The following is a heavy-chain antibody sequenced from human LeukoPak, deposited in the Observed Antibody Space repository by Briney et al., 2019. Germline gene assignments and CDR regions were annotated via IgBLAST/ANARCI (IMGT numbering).Heavy chain of an antibody. V-gene: IGHV3-73*01. D-gene: IGHD6-13*01. Sequence: PGGSLRLSCAASGFTFSGSAMHWVRQASGKGLDGVGRIRTKPNNYATAYAASVKGRFTISRDDSQNTAYLQMNSLKTEDTAVYYCTHIAAAGPGYWGQGTLVTVSS. CDR3: THIAAAGPGY. J-gene: IGHJ4*02. CDR1: GFTFSGSA. CDR2: IRTKPNNYAT.